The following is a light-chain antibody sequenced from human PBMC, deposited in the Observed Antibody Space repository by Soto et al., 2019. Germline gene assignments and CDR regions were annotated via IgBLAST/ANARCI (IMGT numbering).Light chain of an antibody. J-gene: IGKJ4*01. Sequence: EIVFTQSPATLSLSPGERATLSCRASESVSDYIAWYQQKPGQPPRLVIYDTSKRATGVPARFSGSGSGTDFTLTISSLEPEDFAVYYCQQRTNWLTFGGGTKVEIK. V-gene: IGKV3-11*01. CDR3: QQRTNWLT. CDR2: DTS. CDR1: ESVSDY.